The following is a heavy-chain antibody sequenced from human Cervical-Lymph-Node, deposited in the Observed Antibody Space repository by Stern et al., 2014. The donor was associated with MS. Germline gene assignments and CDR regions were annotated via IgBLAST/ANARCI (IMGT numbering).Heavy chain of an antibody. CDR3: TTDLEGSSSPSY. Sequence: EVQLLESGGGLVQPGGSLRLSCAASGFTFSNAWMSWVRQAPGKGLEWVGRIKRKVDGGTTDYAAPVKGRFTISRDDSKNTLYLQMNSLKTEDTAVYYCTTDLEGSSSPSYWGQGTLVVVSS. V-gene: IGHV3-15*01. CDR1: GFTFSNAW. J-gene: IGHJ4*02. CDR2: IKRKVDGGTT. D-gene: IGHD2-2*01.